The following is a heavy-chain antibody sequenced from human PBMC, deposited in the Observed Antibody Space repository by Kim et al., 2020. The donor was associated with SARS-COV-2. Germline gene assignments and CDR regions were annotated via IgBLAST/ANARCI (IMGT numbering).Heavy chain of an antibody. J-gene: IGHJ2*01. D-gene: IGHD4-4*01. V-gene: IGHV4-4*07. Sequence: YNPSLKGRVTMSVDTSKNQFSLKLSSVTAADTAVYYCARTTVIPYWYFDLWGRGTLVTVSS. CDR3: ARTTVIPYWYFDL.